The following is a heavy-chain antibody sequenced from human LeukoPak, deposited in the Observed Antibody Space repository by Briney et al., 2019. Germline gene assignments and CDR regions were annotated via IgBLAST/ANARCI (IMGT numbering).Heavy chain of an antibody. CDR2: ISGSGGST. D-gene: IGHD3-22*01. CDR3: ANYDSSGYYLLDY. V-gene: IGHV3-23*01. Sequence: PGGSLRLSCAASGFTFSSYAMSWVRQAPGKGLEWVSAISGSGGSTYYADSVKGRFTISRDNSKNTLYLQMNSLRAEDTAVYYCANYDSSGYYLLDYWGQGTLVTVSS. J-gene: IGHJ4*02. CDR1: GFTFSSYA.